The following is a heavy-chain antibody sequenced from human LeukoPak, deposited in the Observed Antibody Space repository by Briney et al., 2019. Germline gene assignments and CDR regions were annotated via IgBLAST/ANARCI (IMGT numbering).Heavy chain of an antibody. Sequence: SETLSLTCTVSGGSISSYYWSWIRQPPGKGLEWIGYIYYSGSTNYNPSLKSRVTISVDTSKNQFSLKLSSVTAADTAVYYCARRRVFRDCYGMDVWGQGTTVTVSS. V-gene: IGHV4-59*08. CDR3: ARRRVFRDCYGMDV. J-gene: IGHJ6*02. D-gene: IGHD3-3*01. CDR2: IYYSGST. CDR1: GGSISSYY.